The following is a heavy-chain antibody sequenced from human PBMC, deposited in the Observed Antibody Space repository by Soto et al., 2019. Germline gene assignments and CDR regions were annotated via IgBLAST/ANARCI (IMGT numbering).Heavy chain of an antibody. D-gene: IGHD2-2*01. CDR2: IIPIFGTA. CDR1: GGTFSSYA. V-gene: IGHV1-69*01. CDR3: ARESPPFPNYCSSTSCSNPYYFDY. Sequence: QVQLVQSGAEVKKPGSSVKVSCKASGGTFSSYAISWVRQAPGQGLEWMGGIIPIFGTANYAQKFQGRVTITADESTSTAYMELSSLRSEDTAVYYCARESPPFPNYCSSTSCSNPYYFDYWGQGTLVTVSS. J-gene: IGHJ4*02.